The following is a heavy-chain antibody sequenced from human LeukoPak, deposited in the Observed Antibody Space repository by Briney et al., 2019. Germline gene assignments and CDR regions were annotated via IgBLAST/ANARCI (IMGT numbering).Heavy chain of an antibody. V-gene: IGHV3-23*01. CDR2: ISGSGGTT. CDR1: GFTSSSYA. Sequence: GGSLRLSCAASGFTSSSYAMSWVRQAPGKGLEWVSGISGSGGTTYYADSVKGRFTISRDNPNNTLDLQMNSLTAEDTAVYYCAKGPVAVAGYYFDHWGQGTLVTVSS. CDR3: AKGPVAVAGYYFDH. J-gene: IGHJ4*02. D-gene: IGHD6-19*01.